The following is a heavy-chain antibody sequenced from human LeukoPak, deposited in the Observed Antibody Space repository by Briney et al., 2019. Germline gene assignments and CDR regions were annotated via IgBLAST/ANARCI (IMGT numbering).Heavy chain of an antibody. D-gene: IGHD3-22*01. CDR3: AREGGITMIVVAALDY. CDR2: ISYDGSNK. Sequence: GGSLRLSCAASGFTFSSYAMHWVGQAPGKGLEWVAVISYDGSNKYYADSVKGRFTISRDNSKNTLYLQMNSLRAEDTAVYYCAREGGITMIVVAALDYWGQGTLVTVSS. J-gene: IGHJ4*02. CDR1: GFTFSSYA. V-gene: IGHV3-30-3*01.